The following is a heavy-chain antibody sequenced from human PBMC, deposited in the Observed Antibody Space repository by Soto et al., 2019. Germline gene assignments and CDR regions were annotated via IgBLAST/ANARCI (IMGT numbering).Heavy chain of an antibody. J-gene: IGHJ4*02. D-gene: IGHD3-22*01. CDR2: ISSSGNTI. CDR1: GFTFSDYY. V-gene: IGHV3-11*01. Sequence: QVQLVESGGGLVQTSGSLRIACVASGFTFSDYYMSWVRQAPGKGLEWVSYISSSGNTIYYADSVKGRFTISRDNAKNSGYLQMNSLRAEDPALYFCAKMSSENYYDPVFSWGQGTLVTVSS. CDR3: AKMSSENYYDPVFS.